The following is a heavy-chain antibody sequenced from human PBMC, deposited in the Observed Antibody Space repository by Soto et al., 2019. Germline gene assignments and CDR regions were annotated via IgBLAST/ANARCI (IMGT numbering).Heavy chain of an antibody. J-gene: IGHJ3*02. CDR1: GDSIGNYY. Sequence: QVQLQESGPGLVKPSETLSLTCTVSGDSIGNYYWSWIRQPPGKGLEWIGYIYYSGSTNYNPSLKSRLTISVDTSKNQFSLKLNSVTAADTAVYYCARHLWFGTSWYLGAFDIWGQGTMVTVSS. CDR2: IYYSGST. V-gene: IGHV4-59*08. D-gene: IGHD6-13*01. CDR3: ARHLWFGTSWYLGAFDI.